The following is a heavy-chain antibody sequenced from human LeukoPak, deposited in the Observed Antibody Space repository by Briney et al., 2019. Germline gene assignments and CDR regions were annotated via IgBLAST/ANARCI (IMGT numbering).Heavy chain of an antibody. V-gene: IGHV4-34*01. Sequence: PSETLSPTCAVYGGSFGGYYWSWIRQPPGKGPGWIGEINHSGSTNYKPSLKSRVTISVDTSRNQFSLKLSSVTAADTAVYYCARDRTYGSGSADAFDIWGQGTMVTVSS. CDR1: GGSFGGYY. CDR2: INHSGST. D-gene: IGHD3-10*01. CDR3: ARDRTYGSGSADAFDI. J-gene: IGHJ3*02.